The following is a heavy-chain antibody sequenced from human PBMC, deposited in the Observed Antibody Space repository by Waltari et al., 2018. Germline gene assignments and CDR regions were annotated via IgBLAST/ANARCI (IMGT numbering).Heavy chain of an antibody. V-gene: IGHV4-4*02. CDR2: LRGDGKT. D-gene: IGHD1-1*01. Sequence: QLQLQESCPGLVKPSGTLSLHCAVSGESMRNSDYWSWVRLPPGKGLDGKGQLRGDGKTHYNPSFASLVTMSLDTSTYHFALKLTSATAADTALYYCARDRGRGLYLDTWGQGTLVTVSP. CDR3: ARDRGRGLYLDT. J-gene: IGHJ4*02. CDR1: GESMRNSDY.